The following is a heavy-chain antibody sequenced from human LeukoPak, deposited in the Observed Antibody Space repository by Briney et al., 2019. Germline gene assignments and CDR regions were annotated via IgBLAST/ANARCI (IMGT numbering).Heavy chain of an antibody. Sequence: GGSLRLSCAAPGFTFSSYWMHWVRQAPGKGLVWVSRINSDGSSTSYADSVKGRFTISRDNAKNTLYLQMNSLRAEDTAVYYCAVPYYYDSSGYPDNWFDPWGQGTLVTVSS. D-gene: IGHD3-22*01. CDR2: INSDGSST. V-gene: IGHV3-74*01. CDR3: AVPYYYDSSGYPDNWFDP. J-gene: IGHJ5*02. CDR1: GFTFSSYW.